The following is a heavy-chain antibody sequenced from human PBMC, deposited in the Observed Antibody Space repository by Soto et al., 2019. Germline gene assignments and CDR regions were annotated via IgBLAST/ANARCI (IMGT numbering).Heavy chain of an antibody. CDR3: ANTYGGGY. Sequence: EVQLLESGGGLVQPGGSLRLSCAASGFTFSNYALSWVRQAPGKGLEWVSAISGSGGNTYYADSVKGRFTISRDNSKNKLYLQMNSLRAEDTAVYYCANTYGGGYWGHGTLVTVSS. J-gene: IGHJ4*01. V-gene: IGHV3-23*01. CDR1: GFTFSNYA. CDR2: ISGSGGNT. D-gene: IGHD4-17*01.